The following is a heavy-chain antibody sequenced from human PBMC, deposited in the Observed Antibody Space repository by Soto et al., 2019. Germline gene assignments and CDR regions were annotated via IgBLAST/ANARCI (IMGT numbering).Heavy chain of an antibody. D-gene: IGHD2-2*02. V-gene: IGHV3-49*03. CDR1: GFTFGDYA. CDR2: IRSKAYGGTT. J-gene: IGHJ4*02. Sequence: GGSLRLSCTASGFTFGDYAMSWFRQAPGKGLEWVGFIRSKAYGGTTEYAASVKGRFTISRDDSKSIAYLQMNSLKTEDTAVYYCTRAVQIHLAGYCSSTSCSTGGVRDYWGQGTLVTVSS. CDR3: TRAVQIHLAGYCSSTSCSTGGVRDY.